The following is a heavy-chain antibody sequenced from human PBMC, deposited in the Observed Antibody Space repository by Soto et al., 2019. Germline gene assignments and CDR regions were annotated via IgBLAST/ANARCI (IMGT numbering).Heavy chain of an antibody. J-gene: IGHJ3*02. CDR3: ASIAATDAFDI. CDR1: GGSISSGGYS. D-gene: IGHD6-6*01. V-gene: IGHV4-30-2*01. Sequence: SETLSLTCAVSGGSISSGGYSWSWFRQPPGKGLEWIGYIYHSGSTYYNPSLKSRVTISVDRSKNQFALKLSSVTAADTAVYYCASIAATDAFDIWGQGTMVT. CDR2: IYHSGST.